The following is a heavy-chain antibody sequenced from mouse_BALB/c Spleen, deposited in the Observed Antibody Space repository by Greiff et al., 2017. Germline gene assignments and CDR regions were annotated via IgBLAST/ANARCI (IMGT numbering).Heavy chain of an antibody. CDR2: ISSGGSYT. J-gene: IGHJ4*01. Sequence: EVQGVESGGGLVKPGGSLKLSCAASGFTFSSYAMSWVRQTPEKRLEWVATISSGGSYTYYPDSVKGRFTISRDNAKNTLYLQMSSLRSEDTAMYYCARGRMEDYGNYEDYYAMDYWGQGTSVTVSS. CDR3: ARGRMEDYGNYEDYYAMDY. CDR1: GFTFSSYA. V-gene: IGHV5-9-3*01. D-gene: IGHD2-1*01.